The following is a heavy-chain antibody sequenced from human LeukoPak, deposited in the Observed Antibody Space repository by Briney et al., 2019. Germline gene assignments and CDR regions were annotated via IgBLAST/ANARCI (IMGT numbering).Heavy chain of an antibody. J-gene: IGHJ4*02. CDR2: IHTGGTT. D-gene: IGHD3-10*01. V-gene: IGHV3-53*01. CDR1: GFDISYNY. Sequence: GGSLRLSCVASGFDISYNYVGWVRQALGKGLEWVSVIHTGGTTLYADSVRGRFTISKDNSNNTVYLQMNSVRVEDTAVYYCSRVWFGYFFQWGRGALVTVSS. CDR3: SRVWFGYFFQ.